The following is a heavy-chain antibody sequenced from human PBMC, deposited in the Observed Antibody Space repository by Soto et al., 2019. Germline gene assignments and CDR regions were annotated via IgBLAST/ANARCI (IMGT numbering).Heavy chain of an antibody. CDR1: GYSFTRYL. CDR3: ARQALIYSTYGMDV. V-gene: IGHV5-51*01. Sequence: GESLNLSCKGSGYSFTRYLIGWVRQMPGKGLEWMGIIYPGDSDTRYSPSFQGQVTISADKSISTAYLQWSSLKASDTAMYYCARQALIYSTYGMDVWGQGTTVTVSS. J-gene: IGHJ6*02. CDR2: IYPGDSDT. D-gene: IGHD6-13*01.